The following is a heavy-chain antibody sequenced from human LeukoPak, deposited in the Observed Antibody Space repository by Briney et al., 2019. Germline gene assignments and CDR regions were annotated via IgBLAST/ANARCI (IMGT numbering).Heavy chain of an antibody. D-gene: IGHD1-26*01. J-gene: IGHJ4*02. CDR2: ISHSGST. V-gene: IGHV4-59*01. CDR1: GFTFSSYA. Sequence: GSLRLSCAASGFTFSSYAMSWIRQPPGKGLEWIGYISHSGSTNYNPSLKSRVTISVDTSKNQFSLKLSSVTAADTAVYYCARMPPVGGSYVYWGQGTLVTVSS. CDR3: ARMPPVGGSYVY.